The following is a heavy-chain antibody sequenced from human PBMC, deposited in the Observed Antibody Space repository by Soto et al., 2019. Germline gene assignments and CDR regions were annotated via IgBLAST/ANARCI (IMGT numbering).Heavy chain of an antibody. CDR3: ARDLAQQLVLGTYYYYGMDV. V-gene: IGHV3-21*01. CDR1: GFTFSSYS. D-gene: IGHD6-13*01. CDR2: ISSSSSYI. Sequence: GGSLRLSCAASGFTFSSYSMNWVRQAPGKGLEWVSSISSSSSYIYYADSVKGRFTISRDNAKNSLYLQMNSLRAEHTAVYYCARDLAQQLVLGTYYYYGMDVWGQGTTVTVSS. J-gene: IGHJ6*02.